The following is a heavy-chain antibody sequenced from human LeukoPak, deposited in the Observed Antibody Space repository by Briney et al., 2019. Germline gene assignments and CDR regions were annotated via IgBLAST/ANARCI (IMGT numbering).Heavy chain of an antibody. D-gene: IGHD3-3*01. CDR2: IYPGDSDT. V-gene: IGHV5-51*01. CDR1: GYSFTSYW. J-gene: IGHJ6*03. CDR3: AGRGGVGNTIFGGDYYMDV. Sequence: GESLKISCKGSGYSFTSYWIGWVRQMPGKGLEWMGIIYPGDSDTRYSPSFQGQVTISADKSISTAYLQWSSLKASDTVMYYCAGRGGVGNTIFGGDYYMDVCGKGTTVTVSS.